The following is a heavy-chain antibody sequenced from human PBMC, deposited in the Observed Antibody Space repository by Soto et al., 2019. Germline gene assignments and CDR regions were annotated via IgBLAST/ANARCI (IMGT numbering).Heavy chain of an antibody. Sequence: EVQLAESGGGLVQTGRSLRLSCEASGFSFVDYAMHWVRQVPGQGLEWVSGISWGGGYTGYADSVKGRFTISRDNAKKALYLQMNRLRVADTALYYCVKDEGVCNPISCTDAFDYWGQGPKVTVS. V-gene: IGHV3-9*01. CDR2: ISWGGGYT. CDR1: GFSFVDYA. CDR3: VKDEGVCNPISCTDAFDY. J-gene: IGHJ3*01. D-gene: IGHD2-2*01.